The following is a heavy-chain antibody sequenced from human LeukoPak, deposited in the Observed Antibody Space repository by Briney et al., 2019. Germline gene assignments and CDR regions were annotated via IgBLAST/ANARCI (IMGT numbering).Heavy chain of an antibody. CDR2: IRGDGGDT. Sequence: GGSLRLSCAASRFSFSNSWMHWVRQTPGKGLEWVSSIRGDGGDTTYADSVKGRFTTSRDNAKNTLYLQMNSLRADDTAVYYCAAEHDGFDIWGQGTMVTVSS. J-gene: IGHJ3*02. CDR3: AAEHDGFDI. CDR1: RFSFSNSW. V-gene: IGHV3-74*01.